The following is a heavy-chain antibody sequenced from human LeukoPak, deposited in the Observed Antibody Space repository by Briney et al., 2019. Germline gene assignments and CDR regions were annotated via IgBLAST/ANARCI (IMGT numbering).Heavy chain of an antibody. V-gene: IGHV3-23*01. J-gene: IGHJ4*02. D-gene: IGHD3-10*01. Sequence: GGSLRLSCAASGFTFSSYGMSWVRQAPGKGLEWVSAISGSGGSTYYADSVKGRFTISRDNSKNTLYLQMNSLRAEDTAVYYCAKAHYYGSGSYYTPDYWGQGTLVTVSS. CDR3: AKAHYYGSGSYYTPDY. CDR1: GFTFSSYG. CDR2: ISGSGGST.